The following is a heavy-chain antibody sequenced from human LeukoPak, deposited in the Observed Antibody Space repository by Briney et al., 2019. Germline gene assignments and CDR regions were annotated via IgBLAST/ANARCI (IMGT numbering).Heavy chain of an antibody. D-gene: IGHD6-19*01. CDR1: GFTLSNSG. CDR2: IRYDGNER. CDR3: GKDYSSGWEIDY. Sequence: GGSLRLSCAASGFTLSNSGMHWVRQAPGKGLEWVAFIRYDGNERYYADSVKGRFTISRDNSKNTLYLQMNSLRAEDTAVYYCGKDYSSGWEIDYWGQGTLVTVSS. V-gene: IGHV3-30*02. J-gene: IGHJ4*02.